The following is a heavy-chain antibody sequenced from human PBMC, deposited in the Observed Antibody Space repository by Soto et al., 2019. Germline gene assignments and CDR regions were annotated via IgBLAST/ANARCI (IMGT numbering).Heavy chain of an antibody. CDR2: IYYSGST. V-gene: IGHV4-59*01. CDR3: ARLNYSYGMDV. CDR1: GGSISSYY. J-gene: IGHJ6*02. Sequence: SETLSLTCTVSGGSISSYYWSWIRQPPGKGLEWIGYIYYSGSTNYNPSLKSRVTISVDTSKNQFSLKLSSVTAADTAVYYCARLNYSYGMDVWGQGTTVTVSS.